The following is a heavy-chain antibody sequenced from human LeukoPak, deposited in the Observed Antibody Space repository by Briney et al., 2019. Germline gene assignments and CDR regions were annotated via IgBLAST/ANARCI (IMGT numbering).Heavy chain of an antibody. CDR3: ARDPLWFGTKFDY. CDR1: GYTFTSYD. D-gene: IGHD3-10*01. J-gene: IGHJ4*02. V-gene: IGHV1-8*01. CDR2: MNPNSGST. Sequence: EASVKVSCKASGYTFTSYDINWVRQATGQGLEWMGWMNPNSGSTGYAQKFQGRVTMTRNTSISTAYMELSSLRSEDTAVYYCARDPLWFGTKFDYWGQGTLVTVSS.